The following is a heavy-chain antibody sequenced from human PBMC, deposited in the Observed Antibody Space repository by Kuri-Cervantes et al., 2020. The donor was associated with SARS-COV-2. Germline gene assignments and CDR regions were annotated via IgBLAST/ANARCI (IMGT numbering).Heavy chain of an antibody. D-gene: IGHD2-21*01. J-gene: IGHJ4*02. CDR2: TSYDGSTK. CDR1: GFTFNNYA. CDR3: ARGRVGVQGF. V-gene: IGHV3-30-3*01. Sequence: LSLTCAASGFTFNNYAMHWVRQTPGEGLEWVAITSYDGSTKYYADSVKGRFTISRDNSKNTLYLQMNNLRGEDTAVYFCARGRVGVQGFWGQGTLVTVSS.